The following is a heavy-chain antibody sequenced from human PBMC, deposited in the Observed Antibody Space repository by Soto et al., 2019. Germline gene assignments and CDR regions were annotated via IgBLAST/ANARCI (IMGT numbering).Heavy chain of an antibody. Sequence: QVQLQESGPGLVKPSQTLSLTCTVSGGSISSGGYYWSWIRQHPGKGLEWIGYIYYSGSTYYNPSLKSRVTLSVDTSKNQFSRKLSSVIAADTAVYYCAREGGDYYGMDVWGQGTTVTVSS. J-gene: IGHJ6*02. D-gene: IGHD3-16*01. CDR2: IYYSGST. CDR3: AREGGDYYGMDV. V-gene: IGHV4-31*03. CDR1: GGSISSGGYY.